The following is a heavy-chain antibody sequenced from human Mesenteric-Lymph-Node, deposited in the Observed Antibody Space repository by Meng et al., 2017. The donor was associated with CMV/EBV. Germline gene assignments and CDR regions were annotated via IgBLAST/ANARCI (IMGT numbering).Heavy chain of an antibody. CDR3: ARDQGGSSYDY. Sequence: ASVKVSCKASGGTFSSYAISWVRQAPGQGLEWMGWINPNSGGTNYAQKFQGRVTISRDNAKNSLYLQMNSLRAEDTAIYYCARDQGGSSYDYWGQGTLVTVSS. CDR2: INPNSGGT. CDR1: GGTFSSYA. D-gene: IGHD3-16*01. J-gene: IGHJ4*02. V-gene: IGHV1-8*02.